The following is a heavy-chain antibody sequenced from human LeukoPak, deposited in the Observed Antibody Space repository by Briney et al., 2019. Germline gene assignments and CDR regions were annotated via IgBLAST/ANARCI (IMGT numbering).Heavy chain of an antibody. V-gene: IGHV3-7*01. CDR2: TSPDGNEK. J-gene: IGHJ4*02. D-gene: IGHD2-21*02. CDR1: GLTFNTYW. Sequence: GGSLRLSCAAYGLTFNTYWMNWVRQAPGKGLEWVANTSPDGNEKYYADFVKGRFSIFRDNANSILYLQMNSLRGEDTAVYYCARSTTADLVFDYWGQGTLVTVSS. CDR3: ARSTTADLVFDY.